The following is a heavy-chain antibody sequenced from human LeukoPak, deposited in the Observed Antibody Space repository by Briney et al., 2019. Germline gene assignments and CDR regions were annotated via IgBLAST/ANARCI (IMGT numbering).Heavy chain of an antibody. J-gene: IGHJ4*02. V-gene: IGHV3-53*01. CDR3: ARTVGYSYGFFDY. CDR2: IYSGGST. CDR1: GFTVSSNY. Sequence: GGSLRLSCAASGFTVSSNYMSWVRQAPGKGLEWVSVIYSGGSTYYADSVKGRFTISRDNSKNTLYLQMNSLRAEDTAVYYCARTVGYSYGFFDYWGQRTLVTVSS. D-gene: IGHD5-18*01.